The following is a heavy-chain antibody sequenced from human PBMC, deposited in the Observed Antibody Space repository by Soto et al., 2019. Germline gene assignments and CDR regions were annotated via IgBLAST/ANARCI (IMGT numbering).Heavy chain of an antibody. CDR3: ARDVREGGGGQLYYYGVDV. J-gene: IGHJ6*02. Sequence: GGSLRLSCAASGFTFSIYSMNWVRQAPGKGLEWVSYISSRSTTIYYADSVKGRFTISRDNAKNSLFLQMNSLRAEDTAVYYCARDVREGGGGQLYYYGVDVWGQGTSVIVSS. V-gene: IGHV3-48*01. CDR2: ISSRSTTI. D-gene: IGHD3-16*01. CDR1: GFTFSIYS.